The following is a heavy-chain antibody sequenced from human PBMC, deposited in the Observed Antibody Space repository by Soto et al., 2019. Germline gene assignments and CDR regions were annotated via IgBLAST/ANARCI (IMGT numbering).Heavy chain of an antibody. Sequence: SETLSLTCAVSGGSISSGGYSWSWIRQPPGKGLEWIGYIYHSGSTYYNPSLKSRVTISVDTSKNQFFLNLTSVTAADTAVYYCARGPIPVVRRYFDSWGQGIPVTAPQ. D-gene: IGHD2-15*01. CDR3: ARGPIPVVRRYFDS. V-gene: IGHV4-30-2*01. J-gene: IGHJ4*02. CDR1: GGSISSGGYS. CDR2: IYHSGST.